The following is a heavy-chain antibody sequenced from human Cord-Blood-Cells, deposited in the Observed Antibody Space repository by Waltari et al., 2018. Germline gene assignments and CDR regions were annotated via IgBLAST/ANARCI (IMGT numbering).Heavy chain of an antibody. CDR1: GYSISSGYY. CDR3: ASTGVITYYDFWSGYYFDY. CDR2: IYHRGRT. J-gene: IGHJ4*02. D-gene: IGHD3-3*01. Sequence: QVQLQESGPGLVKPSETLSLTCTVSGYSISSGYYWGWIRQPPGKGLEWIGSIYHRGRTNYNPSLKVRVTISVDTSKNQVSLKLSSVTAADTAVYYCASTGVITYYDFWSGYYFDYWGQGTLVTVSS. V-gene: IGHV4-38-2*02.